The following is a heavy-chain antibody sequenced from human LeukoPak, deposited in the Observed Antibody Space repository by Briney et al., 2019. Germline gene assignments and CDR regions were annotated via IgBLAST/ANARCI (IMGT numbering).Heavy chain of an antibody. Sequence: GGSLRLSCAASGFTFSSYAMHWVRQAPGKGLEWVSSISSSSSYIYYADSVKGRFTISRDNAKNSLYLQMNSLRAEDTAVYYCAREGYCGGDCYSPGYWGQGTLVTVSS. CDR1: GFTFSSYA. J-gene: IGHJ4*02. CDR2: ISSSSSYI. D-gene: IGHD2-21*02. V-gene: IGHV3-21*01. CDR3: AREGYCGGDCYSPGY.